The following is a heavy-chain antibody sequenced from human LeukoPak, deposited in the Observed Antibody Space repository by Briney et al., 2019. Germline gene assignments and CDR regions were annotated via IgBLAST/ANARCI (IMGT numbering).Heavy chain of an antibody. J-gene: IGHJ3*02. CDR1: GGSISSYY. V-gene: IGHV4-59*08. D-gene: IGHD6-13*01. CDR2: IYYSGST. Sequence: PSEILSLTCTVSGGSISSYYWSWIRQPPGKGLEWIGYIYYSGSTNYNPSLKSRVTISVDTSKNQFSLKLSSVTAADTAVYYCARPLYPYSSSWYAFDIWGQGTMVTVSS. CDR3: ARPLYPYSSSWYAFDI.